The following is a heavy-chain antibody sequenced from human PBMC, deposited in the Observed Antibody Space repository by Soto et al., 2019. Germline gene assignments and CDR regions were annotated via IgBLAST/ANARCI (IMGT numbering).Heavy chain of an antibody. Sequence: SETLSLTCTVSGGSISSYYWSWIRQPPGKGLEWIGYIYYSGSTNYNPSLKSRVTISVDRSKNQFYLKLGSVTAADTAVYYCARFYGDYYNWFDPWGQGTLVTVSS. CDR2: IYYSGST. CDR3: ARFYGDYYNWFDP. D-gene: IGHD4-17*01. CDR1: GGSISSYY. J-gene: IGHJ5*02. V-gene: IGHV4-59*12.